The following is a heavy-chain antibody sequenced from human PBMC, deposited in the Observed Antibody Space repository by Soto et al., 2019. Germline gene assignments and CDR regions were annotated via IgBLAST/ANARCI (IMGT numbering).Heavy chain of an antibody. CDR1: GFTFTSSA. Sequence: ASVKVSCKASGFTFTSSAVQWVRQARGQRLEWIGWIVVGSGNTNYAQKFQERVTITRDMSTSTAYMELSSLRSEDTAVYYCAAEDIEAAANPLLEVFYYYGMDVWGQGTTVTISS. V-gene: IGHV1-58*01. J-gene: IGHJ6*02. D-gene: IGHD6-13*01. CDR3: AAEDIEAAANPLLEVFYYYGMDV. CDR2: IVVGSGNT.